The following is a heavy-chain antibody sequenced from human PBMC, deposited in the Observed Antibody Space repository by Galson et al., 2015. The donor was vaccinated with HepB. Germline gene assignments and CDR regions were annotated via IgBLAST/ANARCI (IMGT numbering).Heavy chain of an antibody. D-gene: IGHD2-15*01. J-gene: IGHJ4*02. CDR2: IYPDGHIT. CDR1: GLTFTNYA. CDR3: AKDFCRADNCDPFDY. Sequence: SLRLSCAASGLTFTNYAMSWVRQAPGKGLEWVSGIYPDGHITYYADSVKGRFTISRDDSKNTVYLQMNSVRVEDTAVYFCAKDFCRADNCDPFDYWCQGTLVAVSS. V-gene: IGHV3-23*01.